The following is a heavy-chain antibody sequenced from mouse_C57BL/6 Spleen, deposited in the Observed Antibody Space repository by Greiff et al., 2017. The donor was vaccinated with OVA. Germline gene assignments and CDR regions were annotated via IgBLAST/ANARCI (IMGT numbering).Heavy chain of an antibody. Sequence: EVKLQESGPGLVKPSQSLSLTCSVTGYSITSGYYWNWIRQFPGNKLEWMGYISYDGSNNYNPSLKNRISITRDTSKNQFFLKLNSVTTEDTATYYCARGGDVGFDYWGQGTTLTVSS. CDR1: GYSITSGYY. CDR3: ARGGDVGFDY. D-gene: IGHD3-3*01. J-gene: IGHJ2*01. V-gene: IGHV3-6*01. CDR2: ISYDGSN.